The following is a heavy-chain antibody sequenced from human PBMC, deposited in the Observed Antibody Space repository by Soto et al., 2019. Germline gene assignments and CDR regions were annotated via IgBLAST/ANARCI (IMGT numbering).Heavy chain of an antibody. V-gene: IGHV2-5*02. D-gene: IGHD4-17*01. Sequence: QITLKESGPTLVKPTQTLTLTCTFSGFSLSTSGVGVGWIRQPPGKALEWLALIYWDDDKRYSPSLKSRLTTXXDTSKNQVALTMTNMDPVDTATYYCAPSDYGGPEDWGQGTLVTVSS. J-gene: IGHJ1*01. CDR1: GFSLSTSGVG. CDR3: APSDYGGPED. CDR2: IYWDDDK.